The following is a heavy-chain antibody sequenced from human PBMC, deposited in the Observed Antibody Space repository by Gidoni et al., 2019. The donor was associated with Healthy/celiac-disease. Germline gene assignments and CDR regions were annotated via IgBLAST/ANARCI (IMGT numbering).Heavy chain of an antibody. CDR2: IIPIFGTA. Sequence: QVQLVQSGAEVKKPGSSVKVSCKASGGTFSSYAISWVRQAPGQGLEWMGGIIPIFGTANYAQKFQGRVTITADESTSTAYMELSSLRSEDTAVYYCARDYDILTGSYIDAFDIWGQGTMVTVSS. CDR3: ARDYDILTGSYIDAFDI. V-gene: IGHV1-69*01. CDR1: GGTFSSYA. D-gene: IGHD3-9*01. J-gene: IGHJ3*02.